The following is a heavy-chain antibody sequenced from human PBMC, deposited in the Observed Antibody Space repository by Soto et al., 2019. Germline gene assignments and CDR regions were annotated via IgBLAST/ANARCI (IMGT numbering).Heavy chain of an antibody. CDR2: ISGYNGDT. V-gene: IGHV1-18*01. CDR3: AKNGQPPYYYYGLDV. J-gene: IGHJ6*02. D-gene: IGHD2-8*01. CDR1: GYTFSRYG. Sequence: QGHLVQSGAEVKKPGASVKVSCKASGYTFSRYGISWVRQAPGQGLEWMGWISGYNGDTNYAQNFQGRVTMTIDTSTTTAYLELRSLTSDDTALYYCAKNGQPPYYYYGLDVWGQGTTDTVSS.